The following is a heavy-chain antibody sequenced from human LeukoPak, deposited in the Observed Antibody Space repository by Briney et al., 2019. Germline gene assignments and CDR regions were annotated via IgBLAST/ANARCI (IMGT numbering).Heavy chain of an antibody. CDR3: AKDRCSNGIGCYYYYMDV. V-gene: IGHV3-48*01. CDR1: GFTFSSYS. J-gene: IGHJ6*03. D-gene: IGHD2-8*01. Sequence: GGSLRLSCAASGFTFSSYSMNWVRQAPGKGLEWVSYISSSSSTIYYADSVKGRFTISRDSSKNILYLQMNSLRAEDTAVYYCAKDRCSNGIGCYYYYMDVWGKGTTVTISS. CDR2: ISSSSSTI.